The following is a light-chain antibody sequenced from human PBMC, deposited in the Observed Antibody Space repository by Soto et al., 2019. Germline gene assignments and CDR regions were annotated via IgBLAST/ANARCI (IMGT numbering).Light chain of an antibody. Sequence: DIVMTRSPLSLPVTPGEPASISCRSSQSLLHSNGYTYLDWYLQKPGQSPQLLIYLGSNRASGVPDRVSGSGSGTDFTLKISRVEAEDVGVYYCMQAQQTPWTFGQGTKVEIK. V-gene: IGKV2-28*01. CDR1: QSLLHSNGYTY. CDR3: MQAQQTPWT. CDR2: LGS. J-gene: IGKJ1*01.